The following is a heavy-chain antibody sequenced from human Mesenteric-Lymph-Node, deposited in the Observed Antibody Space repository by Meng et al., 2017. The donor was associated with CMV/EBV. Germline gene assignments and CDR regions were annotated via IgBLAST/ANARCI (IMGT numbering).Heavy chain of an antibody. J-gene: IGHJ4*02. Sequence: GESLKISCAASGFTFSSYGMHWVRQAPGKGLEWVAFIRYDGSNKYYADSVKGRFTISRDNAKKSLSLQMNSLRAEDTAVYYCARYSSGITVFDFWGQGTLVTVSS. V-gene: IGHV3-30*02. CDR2: IRYDGSNK. CDR1: GFTFSSYG. CDR3: ARYSSGITVFDF. D-gene: IGHD5-12*01.